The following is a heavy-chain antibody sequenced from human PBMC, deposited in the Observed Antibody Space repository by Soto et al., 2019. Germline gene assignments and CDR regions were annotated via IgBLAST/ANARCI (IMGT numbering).Heavy chain of an antibody. D-gene: IGHD3-10*01. V-gene: IGHV3-53*01. CDR3: ATRGGGGGY. J-gene: IGHJ4*02. CDR1: GFTVSNNY. CDR2: IYSGGYT. Sequence: EVQLVESGGGLIQPGGSLRLSCAVSGFTVSNNYMSWVRQAPGKGLEGVSVIYSGGYTAYGDSVKGRFTISRDNSKNTLIHKRRGLGADGRGWFCGATRGGGGGYWGQGTLVTVSS.